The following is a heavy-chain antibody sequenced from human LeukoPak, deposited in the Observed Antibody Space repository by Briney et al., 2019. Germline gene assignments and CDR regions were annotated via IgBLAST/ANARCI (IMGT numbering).Heavy chain of an antibody. CDR2: IHGNGETT. D-gene: IGHD4-17*01. Sequence: PGGSLRLSCVGSGFTISSYGLIWVRQAPGKGLDWVSGIHGNGETTYYGDSVKGRFTISRDNYKSTLYLQMNSLRADDTAEYFCGREPNGEYVGAFEFWGQGTKVAVAS. V-gene: IGHV3-23*01. CDR1: GFTISSYG. J-gene: IGHJ3*01. CDR3: GREPNGEYVGAFEF.